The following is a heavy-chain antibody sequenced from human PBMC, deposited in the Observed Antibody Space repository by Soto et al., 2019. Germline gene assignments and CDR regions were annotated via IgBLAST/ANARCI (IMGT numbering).Heavy chain of an antibody. Sequence: SETLSLTCSVSGSSISSNNYYWGWIRQPPGKALEWIGSIYYSGSTYYNPSLKSRVTISVDTSKNQFSLKLSSVTAADTAVYYCARQGITMIVVVVTDNWFDPWGQGTLVTVSS. CDR3: ARQGITMIVVVVTDNWFDP. CDR2: IYYSGST. CDR1: GSSISSNNYY. J-gene: IGHJ5*02. D-gene: IGHD3-22*01. V-gene: IGHV4-39*01.